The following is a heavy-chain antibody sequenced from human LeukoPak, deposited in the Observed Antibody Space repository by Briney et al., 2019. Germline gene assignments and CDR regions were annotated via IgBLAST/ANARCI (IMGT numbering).Heavy chain of an antibody. V-gene: IGHV1-69*13. Sequence: ASVKVSCKASGGTFSSYAISWVRQAPGQGLEWMGGIIPIFGTANYAQKFQGRVTITADESTSTAYMELSRLRSDDTAVYYCAREVLPHYYDTRGGLDYWGQGTLVTVSS. CDR1: GGTFSSYA. CDR2: IIPIFGTA. J-gene: IGHJ4*02. CDR3: AREVLPHYYDTRGGLDY. D-gene: IGHD3-22*01.